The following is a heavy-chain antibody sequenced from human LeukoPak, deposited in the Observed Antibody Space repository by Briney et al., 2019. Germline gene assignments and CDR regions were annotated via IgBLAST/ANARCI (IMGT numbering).Heavy chain of an antibody. Sequence: GGSLRLSCAASGFTFCSYAMSWLRQATGKGLEGGSDINGSGGSTYYADSVKGRFTIYRDNSKNTLYLQMNSLRDEDTAVYYCANWRYCSGGSCPGPFDYWGQGTLVTVSS. V-gene: IGHV3-23*01. CDR3: ANWRYCSGGSCPGPFDY. CDR2: INGSGGST. J-gene: IGHJ4*02. D-gene: IGHD2-15*01. CDR1: GFTFCSYA.